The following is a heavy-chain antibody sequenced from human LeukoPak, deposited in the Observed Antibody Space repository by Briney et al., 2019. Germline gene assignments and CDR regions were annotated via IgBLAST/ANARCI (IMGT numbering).Heavy chain of an antibody. CDR3: AGKNCSGGSCYSDAFRARSGYYMDV. V-gene: IGHV1-69*05. D-gene: IGHD2-15*01. CDR1: GGTFSSYA. CDR2: IIPIFGTA. Sequence: RASVKVSCKASGGTFSSYAISWVRQAPGQGLEWMGRIIPIFGTANYAQKFQGRVTITTDESTSTAYMELSSLRSEDTAVYYCAGKNCSGGSCYSDAFRARSGYYMDVWGKGTTVTVSS. J-gene: IGHJ6*03.